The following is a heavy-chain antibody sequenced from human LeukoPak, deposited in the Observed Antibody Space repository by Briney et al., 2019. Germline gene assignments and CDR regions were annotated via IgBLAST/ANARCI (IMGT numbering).Heavy chain of an antibody. CDR1: GGSISSGSYY. CDR3: SREGIAAALYNWFDP. D-gene: IGHD6-13*01. V-gene: IGHV4-61*02. CDR2: IYTSGST. J-gene: IGHJ5*02. Sequence: SETLSLTCTVSGGSISSGSYYWSWIRQPAGKGLEWIGRIYTSGSTNYNPSLKSRVTISVDTSKNQFSLKLSSVTAAYTAVYYCSREGIAAALYNWFDPWGQGTLVTVSS.